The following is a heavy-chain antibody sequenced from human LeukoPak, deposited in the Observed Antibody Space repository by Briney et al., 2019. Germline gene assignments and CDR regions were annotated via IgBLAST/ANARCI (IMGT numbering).Heavy chain of an antibody. CDR1: GYTFTTYG. V-gene: IGHV1-18*01. J-gene: IGHJ6*03. D-gene: IGHD4-11*01. Sequence: ASVKVSCKASGYTFTTYGITWVRQAPGQGLEWMGWIDTYSGNTNYAQKVQGRVTMTRDMSTSTVYMELSSLRSEDTAVYYCARGATVTTFAYYYMDVWGKGTTVTVSS. CDR3: ARGATVTTFAYYYMDV. CDR2: IDTYSGNT.